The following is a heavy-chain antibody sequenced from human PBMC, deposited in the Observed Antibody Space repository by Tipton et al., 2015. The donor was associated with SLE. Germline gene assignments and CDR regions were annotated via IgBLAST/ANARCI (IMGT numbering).Heavy chain of an antibody. V-gene: IGHV1-2*02. J-gene: IGHJ4*02. CDR2: INPNSGGT. CDR1: GYTFTGYY. CDR3: ARGRGYRYGLFDE. Sequence: QVQLVQSGAEVRKPGASVKVSCKASGYTFTGYYIHWVRQAPGQGLEWMGWINPNSGGTKYLQKIQGRVTMTRDTSISTAYMELSSLRSDDTAVYYCARGRGYRYGLFDEWGQGTLVTVSS. D-gene: IGHD5-18*01.